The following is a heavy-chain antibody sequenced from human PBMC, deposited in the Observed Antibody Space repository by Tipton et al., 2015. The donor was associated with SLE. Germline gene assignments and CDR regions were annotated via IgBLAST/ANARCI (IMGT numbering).Heavy chain of an antibody. Sequence: TLSLTCTVSGYSISSGYYWGWIRQPPGKGLEWIGSIYHSGSTYYNPSLKSRVTISIDTSKNHFSLKLYSVTAADTAVYYCAREDSSSWFYTRFDPWGQGTLVTVSS. CDR1: GYSISSGYY. CDR3: AREDSSSWFYTRFDP. V-gene: IGHV4-38-2*02. J-gene: IGHJ5*02. CDR2: IYHSGST. D-gene: IGHD2-2*02.